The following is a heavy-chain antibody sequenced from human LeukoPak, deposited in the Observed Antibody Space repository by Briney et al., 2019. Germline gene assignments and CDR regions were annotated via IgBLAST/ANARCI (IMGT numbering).Heavy chain of an antibody. CDR1: GYTFNGYY. CDR2: INPNSGGT. V-gene: IGHV1-2*02. D-gene: IGHD1-26*01. CDR3: AREGGDGIVGALRGYMDV. Sequence: ASVKVSFKDSGYTFNGYYMHWVRQAPGQGLEWMGWINPNSGGTNYAQKFQGRVTMTRDTSISTAYMELSRLRSDDTAVYYCAREGGDGIVGALRGYMDVWGKGTTVTVSS. J-gene: IGHJ6*03.